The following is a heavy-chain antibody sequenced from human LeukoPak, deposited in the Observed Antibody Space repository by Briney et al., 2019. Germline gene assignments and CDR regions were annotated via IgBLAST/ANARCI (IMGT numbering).Heavy chain of an antibody. J-gene: IGHJ4*02. V-gene: IGHV3-21*01. D-gene: IGHD3-10*01. CDR3: ATAVSLYHFDY. Sequence: GGSLRLSCAAPGVTFSTYSMTWVRQAPGKGLEWVSSISTTSYIYYADSVKGRFTISRAKNSLFLQMNSLRAEDTAVYYCATAVSLYHFDYWGQRTLVTVSS. CDR2: ISTTSYI. CDR1: GVTFSTYS.